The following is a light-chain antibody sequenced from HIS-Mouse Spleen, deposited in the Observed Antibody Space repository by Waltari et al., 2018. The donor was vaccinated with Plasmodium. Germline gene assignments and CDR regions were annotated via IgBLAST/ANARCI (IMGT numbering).Light chain of an antibody. CDR3: CSYAGSSTNWV. CDR1: SSAVGCYNL. Sequence: QSALTQPASVSGSPGQSITISCTGTSSAVGCYNLVSWYQKHPGKAPKLMIYEGSKRPSGVSNRFSGSKSGNTASLTISGLQAEDEADYYCCSYAGSSTNWVFGGGTKLTVL. CDR2: EGS. V-gene: IGLV2-23*01. J-gene: IGLJ3*02.